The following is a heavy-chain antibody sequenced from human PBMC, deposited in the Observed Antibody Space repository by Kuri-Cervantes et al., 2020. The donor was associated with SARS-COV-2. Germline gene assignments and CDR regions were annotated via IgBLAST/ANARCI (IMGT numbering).Heavy chain of an antibody. CDR2: ISYDGSNK. V-gene: IGHV3-30*04. Sequence: GESLKISCAASGFTFSSYAMHWVRQAPGKGLEWVAVISYDGSNKYYADSVKGRFTISRDNSKNTLYLQMNSLRAEDTAVYYCASELLWYFDLWGLGTLVTVSS. D-gene: IGHD1-26*01. CDR1: GFTFSSYA. CDR3: ASELLWYFDL. J-gene: IGHJ2*01.